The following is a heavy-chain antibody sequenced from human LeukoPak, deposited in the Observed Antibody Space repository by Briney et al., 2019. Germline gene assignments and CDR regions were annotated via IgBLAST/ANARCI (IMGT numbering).Heavy chain of an antibody. D-gene: IGHD5-12*01. Sequence: SETPSPTRAVSCGSISSIKWGKWGRQSPGKGVEWIGEISHSGDTNYSPSLKSRVTISVDKSKNQFSLNLTSVTAADTAVYYCARGRLVVAPIDLWGRGTLVTVSS. CDR2: ISHSGDT. V-gene: IGHV4-4*02. J-gene: IGHJ2*01. CDR1: CGSISSIKW. CDR3: ARGRLVVAPIDL.